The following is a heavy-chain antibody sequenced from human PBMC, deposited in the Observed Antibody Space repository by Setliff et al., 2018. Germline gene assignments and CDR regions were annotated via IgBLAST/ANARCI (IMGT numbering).Heavy chain of an antibody. CDR3: ARGPPDY. CDR2: IIPILGIA. Sequence: ASVKASYKASGYTFINYEINWVRQATGQGLEWMGGIIPILGIANYAQKFQGRVTITTDESTSTAYMELSSLISEDTAVYYCARGPPDYWGQGTLVTVSS. CDR1: GYTFINYE. J-gene: IGHJ4*02. V-gene: IGHV1-69*10.